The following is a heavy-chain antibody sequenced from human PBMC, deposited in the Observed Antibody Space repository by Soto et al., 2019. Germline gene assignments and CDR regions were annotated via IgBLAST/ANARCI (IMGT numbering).Heavy chain of an antibody. D-gene: IGHD2-21*02. CDR1: GFTFSSYA. CDR3: ARDHRDLF. J-gene: IGHJ4*02. Sequence: QVQLVESGGGRVQPGKSLRLSCAASGFTFSSYAMHWVRQAPGRGLEWLALISHDGGNKYHADSVKGRFSISRDNSKNTLFLHMNSLRVEDTAVYYCARDHRDLFWGQGTLVSVSS. V-gene: IGHV3-30-3*01. CDR2: ISHDGGNK.